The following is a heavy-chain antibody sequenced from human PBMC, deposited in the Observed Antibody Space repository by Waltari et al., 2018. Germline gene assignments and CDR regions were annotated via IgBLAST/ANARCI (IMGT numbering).Heavy chain of an antibody. CDR2: ITICGDST. CDR1: EFTFSTYG. CDR3: AEDHGWLHYY. J-gene: IGHJ4*02. D-gene: IGHD5-12*01. Sequence: EVQLLESGGGLVQPGGSLRLSCAASEFTFSTYGMGWVRQAPGKGLEWVSAITICGDSTYDADAVKGRFTISRDNSKNTLYLQMNSLRAVDTAIYYCAEDHGWLHYYWGQGTLVTVSS. V-gene: IGHV3-23*01.